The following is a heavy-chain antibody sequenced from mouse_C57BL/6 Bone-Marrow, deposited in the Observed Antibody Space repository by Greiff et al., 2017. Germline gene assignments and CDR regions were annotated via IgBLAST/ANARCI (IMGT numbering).Heavy chain of an antibody. CDR1: GYTFTSYW. CDR2: IHPNSGST. J-gene: IGHJ2*01. Sequence: VQLQQPGAELVKPGASVKLSCKASGYTFTSYWMHWVKQRPGQGLEWIGMIHPNSGSTNYNEKFKSKATLTVDKSSSTAYMQLSSLTSEDSAFYYCARESGWLLRLDYWGQGTTLTVSS. CDR3: ARESGWLLRLDY. D-gene: IGHD2-3*01. V-gene: IGHV1-64*01.